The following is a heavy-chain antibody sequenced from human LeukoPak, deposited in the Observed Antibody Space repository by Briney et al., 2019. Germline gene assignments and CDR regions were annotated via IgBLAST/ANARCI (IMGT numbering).Heavy chain of an antibody. CDR1: GFMFTAHD. CDR2: IQNDGSDK. Sequence: PGGSLRLSCGASGFMFTAHDMHWVRQAPGKGLEWVAFIQNDGSDKYYADSVKGRLTISRDNSKNTLYLQMNSLRREDTAVYFCAKPSGSGVDYWGQGTRVTVSS. D-gene: IGHD1-26*01. J-gene: IGHJ4*02. V-gene: IGHV3-30*02. CDR3: AKPSGSGVDY.